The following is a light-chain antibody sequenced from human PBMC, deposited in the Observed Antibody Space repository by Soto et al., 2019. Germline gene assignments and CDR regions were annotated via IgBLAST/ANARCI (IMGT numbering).Light chain of an antibody. CDR2: EVS. CDR1: SSDVGSYNR. Sequence: QSALTQPPSVSGSPGRSVTISCTGTSSDVGSYNRVSWYQQPPGTAPKLMIYEVSNRPSGVPDRFSGSKSGNTASLTISGLQAEDEADYYCSLYTSSSTLVFGGGTKVTVL. J-gene: IGLJ2*01. V-gene: IGLV2-18*01. CDR3: SLYTSSSTLV.